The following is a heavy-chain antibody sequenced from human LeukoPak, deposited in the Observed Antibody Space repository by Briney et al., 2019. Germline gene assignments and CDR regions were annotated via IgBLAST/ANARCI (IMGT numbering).Heavy chain of an antibody. J-gene: IGHJ4*02. V-gene: IGHV4-34*01. D-gene: IGHD3-3*01. CDR3: ASFGRITIFGVVIPHYFDY. Sequence: PSETLSLTCAVYGGSFSGYYWSWIRQPPGKGLEWIGEINHSGSTNYNPSLKSRVTISVDTSKNQFSLKLSSVTAADTAVYYCASFGRITIFGVVIPHYFDYWGPGTLVTVSS. CDR1: GGSFSGYY. CDR2: INHSGST.